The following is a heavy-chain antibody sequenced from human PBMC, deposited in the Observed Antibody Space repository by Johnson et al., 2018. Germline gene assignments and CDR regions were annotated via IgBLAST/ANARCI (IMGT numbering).Heavy chain of an antibody. CDR1: GFTFSSYA. V-gene: IGHV3-30-3*01. J-gene: IGHJ3*02. D-gene: IGHD3-22*01. CDR3: ARGLTYYYDGSGYSRPGNAFDI. Sequence: QVQLVQSGGGVVQPGRSLRLSCAASGFTFSSYAMHWVRQAPGKGLEWVAVISYDGSNKYYADSVKGRFTISRDNSKNTLYLQMNSLGAEDTAVYYCARGLTYYYDGSGYSRPGNAFDIWGQGTMVTVSS. CDR2: ISYDGSNK.